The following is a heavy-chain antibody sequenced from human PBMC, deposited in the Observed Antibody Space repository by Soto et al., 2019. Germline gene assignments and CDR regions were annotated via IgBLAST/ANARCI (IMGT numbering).Heavy chain of an antibody. Sequence: ESGGGVVQPGRSLRLSCAASGFTFSSYDMHWVRQAPGKGLEWVAVISYDGTNKYYADSVKGRFTISRDKSKNTLYLQMNSLRAEDTAVYYCATGGLPADYYYGMDVWGQGTTVTVSS. CDR1: GFTFSSYD. CDR2: ISYDGTNK. D-gene: IGHD2-2*01. V-gene: IGHV3-30*03. J-gene: IGHJ6*02. CDR3: ATGGLPADYYYGMDV.